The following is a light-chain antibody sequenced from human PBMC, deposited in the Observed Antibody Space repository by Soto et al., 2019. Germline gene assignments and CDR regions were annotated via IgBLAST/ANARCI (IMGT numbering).Light chain of an antibody. CDR1: QSISSW. J-gene: IGKJ1*01. Sequence: DIQMTQSPSTLCGSVGDRVTITCRASQSISSWLAWYQQKPGKAPKLLIYDASSLESGVPSRFSGSGSGTEFTLTISSLQPDDFATYYCQQYNSYSWTFGQGTKVDIK. CDR3: QQYNSYSWT. CDR2: DAS. V-gene: IGKV1-5*01.